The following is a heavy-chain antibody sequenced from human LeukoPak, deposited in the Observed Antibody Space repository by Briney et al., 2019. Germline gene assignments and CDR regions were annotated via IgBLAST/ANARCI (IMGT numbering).Heavy chain of an antibody. CDR1: GYTFTSYG. CDR3: ARVSYSSSSRSYFDY. V-gene: IGHV1-18*01. D-gene: IGHD6-6*01. J-gene: IGHJ4*02. CDR2: ISAYNGNT. Sequence: GASVKVSCKASGYTFTSYGISWVRQAPGQGLEWMGWISAYNGNTNYAQKLQGRVTMTTDTSTSTAYMELRSLRSDDTAVYYCARVSYSSSSRSYFDYWGQGTLVTVSS.